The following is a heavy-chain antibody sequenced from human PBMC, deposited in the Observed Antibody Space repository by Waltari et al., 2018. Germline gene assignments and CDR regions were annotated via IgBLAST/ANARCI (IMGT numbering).Heavy chain of an antibody. CDR2: IKQDGSAK. CDR1: SFSFRAFS. J-gene: IGHJ4*02. V-gene: IGHV3-7*01. Sequence: EVQLVGSGGGLVQHGGSMRSAWSATSFSFRAFSFPRSRRAPGKGLEWVANIKQDGSAKYHVGSVEGRFTISRDTSKNTLFLQMNTLRSEDSGVYYCARGDGYCISGVCKRWIDVWGQGILVTVSS. D-gene: IGHD2-8*01. CDR3: ARGDGYCISGVCKRWIDV.